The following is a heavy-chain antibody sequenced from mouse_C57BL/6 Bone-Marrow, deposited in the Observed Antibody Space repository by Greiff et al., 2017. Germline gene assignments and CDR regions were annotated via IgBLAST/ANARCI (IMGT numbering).Heavy chain of an antibody. CDR3: ARRRLRWYFDV. CDR1: GYSFTGYF. D-gene: IGHD2-4*01. Sequence: EVQLQQSGPELVKPGDSVKISCKASGYSFTGYFMNWVMQSHGKSLEWFGRINPYNGDTFYNQKFKGKATLTVDKSSSTAHMELRSLTSEDSAVYYCARRRLRWYFDVWGTGTTVTVSS. J-gene: IGHJ1*03. V-gene: IGHV1-20*01. CDR2: INPYNGDT.